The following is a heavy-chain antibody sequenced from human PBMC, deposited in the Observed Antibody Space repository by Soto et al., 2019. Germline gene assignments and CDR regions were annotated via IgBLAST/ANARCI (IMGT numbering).Heavy chain of an antibody. CDR2: ISYDGNKK. Sequence: QVQLVESGGGVVQPGRSLRLSCAASGFTFSNYAMHWVRQAPGKGLEWVAVISYDGNKKYYADSVKGRFTISRDNSKNTLYLQITSPRTEDTAVYYCAIDHAYVIHYYYGMGVWGQGTTVTVYS. V-gene: IGHV3-30-3*01. D-gene: IGHD3-16*02. CDR3: AIDHAYVIHYYYGMGV. CDR1: GFTFSNYA. J-gene: IGHJ6*02.